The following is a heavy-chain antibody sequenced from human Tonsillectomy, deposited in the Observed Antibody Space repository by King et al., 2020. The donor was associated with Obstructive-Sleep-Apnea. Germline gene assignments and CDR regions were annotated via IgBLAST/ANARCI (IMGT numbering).Heavy chain of an antibody. D-gene: IGHD4-17*01. CDR1: GYTFTSYT. Sequence: QLVQSGSEVKKPGASVKVSCKASGYTFTSYTIHWMRQAPGQRLEWMGWINAGKGNTKYSQKFQGRVTITRDTSASTAYMELSSLRSEDTAVYYYARGYGAIGAFDIWGLGTMVTVSS. J-gene: IGHJ3*02. V-gene: IGHV1-3*01. CDR3: ARGYGAIGAFDI. CDR2: INAGKGNT.